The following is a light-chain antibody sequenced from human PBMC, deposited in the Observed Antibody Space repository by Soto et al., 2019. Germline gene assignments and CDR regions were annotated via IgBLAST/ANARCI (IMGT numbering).Light chain of an antibody. CDR1: SSDVGGYNY. Sequence: QSALTQPASVSGSPGQSITISCTGTSSDVGGYNYVSWYQQHPGKAPKLMIYDVSNRPSGVSNRFSGSKSGNTASLTISGLQAEDAADYYCSSYTSSSTRGVFGGGTKLTVL. J-gene: IGLJ2*01. CDR3: SSYTSSSTRGV. V-gene: IGLV2-14*01. CDR2: DVS.